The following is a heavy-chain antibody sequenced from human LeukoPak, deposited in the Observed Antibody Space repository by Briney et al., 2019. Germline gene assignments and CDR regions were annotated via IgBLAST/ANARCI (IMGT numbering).Heavy chain of an antibody. CDR2: ISAYNGNT. J-gene: IGHJ4*02. CDR1: GYTFTSFG. V-gene: IGHV1-18*01. D-gene: IGHD1-26*01. Sequence: ASVKVSCKASGYTFTSFGISWVRQAPGQGPERVGWISAYNGNTNYVQNLQGRVTMTTDTSTNTAYMELRSLRPDDTAVYYCAREDSGNNGIDYWGQGTLVSVSS. CDR3: AREDSGNNGIDY.